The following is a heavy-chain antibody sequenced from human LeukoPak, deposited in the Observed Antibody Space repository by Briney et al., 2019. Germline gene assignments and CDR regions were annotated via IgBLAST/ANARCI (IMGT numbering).Heavy chain of an antibody. CDR1: GFTFSSYS. CDR2: ISSGSSFT. Sequence: PGGSLRLSCAASGFTFSSYSMSWVRQAPGKGLEWVSSISSGSSFTSYADSLKGRFTISRDNARNSLYLQMDSLRAEDTAVYYCASGVTGGWFDPWGQGTLVTVSS. V-gene: IGHV3-21*01. D-gene: IGHD2-15*01. CDR3: ASGVTGGWFDP. J-gene: IGHJ5*02.